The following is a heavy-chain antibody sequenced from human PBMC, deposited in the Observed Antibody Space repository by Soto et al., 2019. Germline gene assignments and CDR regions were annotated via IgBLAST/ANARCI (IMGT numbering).Heavy chain of an antibody. CDR2: ISSSSSYI. J-gene: IGHJ4*02. D-gene: IGHD1-26*01. V-gene: IGHV3-21*01. CDR1: GFTFSSYS. CDR3: ARDMWQWELLGYFDY. Sequence: GGSLRLSCAASGFTFSSYSMNWVRQAPGKGLEWVSSISSSSSYIYYADSVKGRFTISRDNAKNSLYLQMNSLRAEDTAVYYCARDMWQWELLGYFDYWGQGTLVTVSS.